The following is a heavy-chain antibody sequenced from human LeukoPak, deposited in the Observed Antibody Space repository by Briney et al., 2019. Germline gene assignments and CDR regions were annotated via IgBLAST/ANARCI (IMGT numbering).Heavy chain of an antibody. D-gene: IGHD6-13*01. CDR2: IRYDGSNK. CDR1: GFTFSSYG. J-gene: IGHJ4*02. CDR3: AKSGLIAAAGTHYDY. V-gene: IGHV3-30*02. Sequence: GGSLRLSCAASGFTFSSYGMHWVRQAPGKGLEWVAFIRYDGSNKYYADSVKGRFTISRDNSKNTLYLQMNSLRAEDTAVYYCAKSGLIAAAGTHYDYWGQGTLVTVSS.